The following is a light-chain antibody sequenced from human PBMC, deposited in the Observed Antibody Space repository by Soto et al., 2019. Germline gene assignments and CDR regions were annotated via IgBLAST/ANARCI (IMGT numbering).Light chain of an antibody. CDR1: QSVNSNY. Sequence: EIVLTQSPGTLSLSPGDRATLSCRASQSVNSNYLAWYQRKPGQAPRLLIYGSSNRARDIPYRFSASGSGTDFTLNITRLEAEDFAVYYCQQYDSTPPTLGQGTKVEVK. J-gene: IGKJ1*01. V-gene: IGKV3-20*01. CDR2: GSS. CDR3: QQYDSTPPT.